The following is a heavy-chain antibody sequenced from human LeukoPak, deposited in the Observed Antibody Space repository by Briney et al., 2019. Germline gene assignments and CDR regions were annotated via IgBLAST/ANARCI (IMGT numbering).Heavy chain of an antibody. J-gene: IGHJ4*02. CDR1: GFTFSSYG. D-gene: IGHD6-13*01. CDR3: ARVLQSRSSWYDFDY. CDR2: IWYDGSNK. Sequence: PGGSLRLSCAASGFTFSSYGMHWVRQAPGKGLEWVAVIWYDGSNKYYADSVKGQFTISRDNSKNTLYLQMNSLRAEDTAVYYCARVLQSRSSWYDFDYWGQGTLVTVSS. V-gene: IGHV3-33*01.